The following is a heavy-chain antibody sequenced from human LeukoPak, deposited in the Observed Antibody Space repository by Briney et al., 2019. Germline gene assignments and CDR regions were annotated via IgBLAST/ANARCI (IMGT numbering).Heavy chain of an antibody. CDR3: ATSARSEYFQH. CDR2: INHSGST. D-gene: IGHD1-26*01. J-gene: IGHJ1*01. CDR1: GGSFSGYY. V-gene: IGHV4-34*01. Sequence: SETLSLTCAVYGGSFSGYYWSWIRQPPGKGLEWIGEINHSGSTNYNPSLKSRVTISVDTSKNQFSLKLSSVTAADTAVYYCATSARSEYFQHWGRGTLVTVSS.